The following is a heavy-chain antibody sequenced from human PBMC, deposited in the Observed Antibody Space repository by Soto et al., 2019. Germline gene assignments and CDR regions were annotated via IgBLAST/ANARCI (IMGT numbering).Heavy chain of an antibody. J-gene: IGHJ5*02. D-gene: IGHD6-13*01. CDR1: GGTFSSYA. CDR2: IIPIFGTA. CDR3: ALAIAAAGTDNWFDP. V-gene: IGHV1-69*13. Sequence: SVKVSCKASGGTFSSYAISWVRQAPGQGLEWMGGIIPIFGTANYAQKFHGRVTITADESTSTAYMELSSLRSEDTAVYYCALAIAAAGTDNWFDPWGQGTLVTVSS.